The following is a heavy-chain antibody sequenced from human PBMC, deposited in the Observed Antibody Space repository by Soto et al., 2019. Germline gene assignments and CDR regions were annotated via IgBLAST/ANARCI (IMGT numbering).Heavy chain of an antibody. D-gene: IGHD2-15*01. CDR1: GDSESSGGNY. CDR3: ARSGGYCGCRSRRTYYFDY. V-gene: IGHV4-61*08. CDR2: IHYSGSA. J-gene: IGHJ4*01. Sequence: SETLSLTCTVSGDSESSGGNYWSCIRQPPGEGLAWIAYIHYSGSANYNPSLKSRATISVDTSKNQVSLRLNSVTAADTAFYFFARSGGYCGCRSRRTYYFDYVCPGPLVAVSS.